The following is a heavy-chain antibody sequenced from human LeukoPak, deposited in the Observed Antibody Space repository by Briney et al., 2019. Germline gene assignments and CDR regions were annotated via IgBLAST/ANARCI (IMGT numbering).Heavy chain of an antibody. CDR2: ISSSSSTI. D-gene: IGHD5-24*01. CDR3: ASSEARWLQSPLDY. CDR1: GFTFSSYS. J-gene: IGHJ4*02. Sequence: GGSLRLSCAASGFTFSSYSMNWVRQAPGKGLEWVSYISSSSSTIYYADSVKGRFTISRDNAKNSLYLQMNSLRAEDTAVYYCASSEARWLQSPLDYWGQGTLVTVSS. V-gene: IGHV3-48*04.